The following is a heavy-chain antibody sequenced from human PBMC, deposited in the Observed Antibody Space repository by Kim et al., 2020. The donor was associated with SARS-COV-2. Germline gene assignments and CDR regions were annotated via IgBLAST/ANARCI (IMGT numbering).Heavy chain of an antibody. D-gene: IGHD1-26*01. Sequence: GGSLRLSCVVSGFPFGGYDMTWVRQPPGKGLEWVSDITGSGVIINYADSVKGRFTISRDNSKNTLYLQMNSLRADDTAVYYCARGNGSPDYWGQGTLVTV. CDR3: ARGNGSPDY. CDR1: GFPFGGYD. CDR2: ITGSGVII. V-gene: IGHV3-23*01. J-gene: IGHJ4*02.